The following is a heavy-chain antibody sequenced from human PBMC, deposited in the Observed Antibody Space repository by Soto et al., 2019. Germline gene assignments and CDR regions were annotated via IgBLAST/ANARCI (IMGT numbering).Heavy chain of an antibody. CDR1: GGSISSGGYY. CDR2: IYYSGST. J-gene: IGHJ6*02. Sequence: SETLSLTCTVSGGSISSGGYYWSWIRQHPGKGLEWIGYIYYSGSTYYNPSLKSRVTTSVDTSKNQFSLKLSSVTAADTAVYYCARERIKVGYYGMDVWGQGTTVTVSS. D-gene: IGHD3-16*01. CDR3: ARERIKVGYYGMDV. V-gene: IGHV4-31*03.